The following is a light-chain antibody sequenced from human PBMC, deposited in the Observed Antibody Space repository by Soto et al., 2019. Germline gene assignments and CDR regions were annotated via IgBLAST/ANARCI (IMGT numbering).Light chain of an antibody. J-gene: IGLJ3*02. CDR1: SSDVGSYNL. CDR2: EVS. Sequence: QSALTQPASVSGSPGQSITISCTGTSSDVGSYNLVSWYQQHPGKAPKLMIYEVSKRPSGVSNRFSGSKSGNTASLTISGLQAEDEAHYYCCSYAGSSTWVFGGGTMVTVL. CDR3: CSYAGSSTWV. V-gene: IGLV2-23*02.